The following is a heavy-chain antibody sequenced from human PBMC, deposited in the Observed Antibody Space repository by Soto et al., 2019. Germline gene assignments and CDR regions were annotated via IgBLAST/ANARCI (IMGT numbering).Heavy chain of an antibody. CDR2: IYYSVST. CDR3: ARQYSSSWYLNFDP. J-gene: IGHJ5*02. Sequence: PSETLSLTCTVSGGSISSYYWGWIRQPPGKGLEWIGYIYYSVSTNYNPSLKSRVTISVDTSKNQFSLKLSSVTAADTAVYYCARQYSSSWYLNFDPSGQGTLVTVSS. CDR1: GGSISSYY. D-gene: IGHD6-13*01. V-gene: IGHV4-59*08.